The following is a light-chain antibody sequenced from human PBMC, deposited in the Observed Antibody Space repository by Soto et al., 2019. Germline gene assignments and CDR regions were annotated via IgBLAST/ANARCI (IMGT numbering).Light chain of an antibody. J-gene: IGKJ4*01. V-gene: IGKV1-16*01. CDR3: QQYNSYPLT. CDR1: QDISSF. Sequence: DIQMTQSPSSLSASVGDRVTLTCRASQDISSFLAWFQQKPGKAPKSLISAASNLQTGVPSRFSGSGFGADFTLTISSLQPEAFATYYCQQYNSYPLTFGGGTKVEIK. CDR2: AAS.